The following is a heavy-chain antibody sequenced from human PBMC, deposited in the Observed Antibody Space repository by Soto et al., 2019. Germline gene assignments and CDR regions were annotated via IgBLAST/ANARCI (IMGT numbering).Heavy chain of an antibody. J-gene: IGHJ4*02. CDR3: ARGFKTWGSGSYSPDY. V-gene: IGHV1-69*02. CDR1: GGTFSSYT. D-gene: IGHD3-10*01. Sequence: SVKVSCKASGGTFSSYTISWVRQAPGQGLEWMGRIIPILGIANYAQKFQGRVTITTNKSTSTAYMELSSLRSEDTAVYYCARGFKTWGSGSYSPDYWGQGTLVTAPQ. CDR2: IIPILGIA.